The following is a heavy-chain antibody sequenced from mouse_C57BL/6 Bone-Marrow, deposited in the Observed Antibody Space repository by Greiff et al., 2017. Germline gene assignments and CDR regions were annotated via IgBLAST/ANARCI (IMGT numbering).Heavy chain of an antibody. CDR2: IDPSDSYT. V-gene: IGHV1-50*01. J-gene: IGHJ3*01. CDR1: GYTFTSYW. D-gene: IGHD4-1*01. Sequence: VQLQQPGAELVKPGASVKLSCKASGYTFTSYWMQWVKQRPGQGLEWIGEIDPSDSYTNYNQKFKGKATLTVDTSSSTAYMQLSSLTSEDSAVYYCAITAWFAYWGQGTLVTVSA. CDR3: AITAWFAY.